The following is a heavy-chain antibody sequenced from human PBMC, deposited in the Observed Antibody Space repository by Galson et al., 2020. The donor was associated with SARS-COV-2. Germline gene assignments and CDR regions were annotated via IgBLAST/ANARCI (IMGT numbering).Heavy chain of an antibody. CDR2: IDWDDDK. CDR1: GFSLSTSGLC. D-gene: IGHD3-9*01. J-gene: IGHJ4*02. V-gene: IGHV2-70*01. CDR3: ARIYYEIMTVYYRLCDY. Sequence: SGPTLVKPTQTLTLTCTFSGFSLSTSGLCVSWIRQPPGKALEWLALIDWDDDKYYSTSLKTRLTISKDTSKNQVGLTMTNMDPVDTATYYCARIYYEIMTVYYRLCDYGGQGTRVTASS.